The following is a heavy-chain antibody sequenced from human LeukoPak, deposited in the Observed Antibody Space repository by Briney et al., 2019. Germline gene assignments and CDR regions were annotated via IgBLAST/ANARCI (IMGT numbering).Heavy chain of an antibody. CDR1: GYTFTSYD. V-gene: IGHV1-8*01. CDR3: AREWEIRPRARYYGMDV. D-gene: IGHD1-26*01. J-gene: IGHJ6*02. CDR2: MNPNSGNR. Sequence: GASVKVSCKASGYTFTSYDINWVRQATGQGLEWMGWMNPNSGNRGYAQKFQGRVTMTRNTSISTAYMELSSLRSEDTAVYYCAREWEIRPRARYYGMDVWGQGTTVTVSS.